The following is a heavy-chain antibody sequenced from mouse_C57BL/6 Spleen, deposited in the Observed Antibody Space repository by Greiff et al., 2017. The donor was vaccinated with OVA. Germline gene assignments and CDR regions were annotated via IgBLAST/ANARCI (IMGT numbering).Heavy chain of an antibody. CDR3: ARGGDYYGSSYAMDY. CDR1: GYTFTDYY. CDR2: IYPGSGNT. Sequence: VKLMESGAELVRPGASVKLSCKASGYTFTDYYINWVKQRPGQGLEWIARIYPGSGNTYYNEKFKGKATLTAEKSSSTAYMQLSSLTSEDSAVYFCARGGDYYGSSYAMDYWGQGTSVTVSS. V-gene: IGHV1-76*01. D-gene: IGHD1-1*01. J-gene: IGHJ4*01.